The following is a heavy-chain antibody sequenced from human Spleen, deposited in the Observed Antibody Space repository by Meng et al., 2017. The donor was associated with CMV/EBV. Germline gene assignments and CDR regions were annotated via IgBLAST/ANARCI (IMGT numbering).Heavy chain of an antibody. CDR1: CFQLSTGGVG. Sequence: FSCFQLSTGGVGVGWFRQPPGKALEWLALINWNDEKRYRPSLQTRLTISKDTSKNQVVLTMANVDPADTATYYCARAVTIFGVVKFDYWGQGSLVTVSS. CDR2: INWNDEK. D-gene: IGHD3-3*01. J-gene: IGHJ4*02. V-gene: IGHV2-5*01. CDR3: ARAVTIFGVVKFDY.